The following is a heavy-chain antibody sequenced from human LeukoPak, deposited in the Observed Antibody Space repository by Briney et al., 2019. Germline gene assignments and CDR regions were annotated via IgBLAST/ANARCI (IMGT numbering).Heavy chain of an antibody. Sequence: SETLSLTCTVSGASMSSGNYYWSWIRQPPGKGLEWIGYSHYSGSTFYNPSLKSRVSILVDLSKNQVSLRLTSVSAADTAVYYCARGPDPSIAVAGTSLDSWGQGTLIIVSS. V-gene: IGHV4-30-4*01. CDR2: SHYSGST. CDR1: GASMSSGNYY. D-gene: IGHD6-19*01. CDR3: ARGPDPSIAVAGTSLDS. J-gene: IGHJ5*01.